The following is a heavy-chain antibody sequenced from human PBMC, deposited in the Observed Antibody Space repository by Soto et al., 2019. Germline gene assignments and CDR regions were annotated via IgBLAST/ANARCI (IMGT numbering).Heavy chain of an antibody. V-gene: IGHV3-15*07. J-gene: IGHJ6*02. CDR1: GFTFSSAW. CDR3: TTRDIVVVPAARLSYGMDV. D-gene: IGHD2-2*01. CDR2: IKSKTDGGTT. Sequence: PGGSLRLSCAASGFTFSSAWMNWVRQAPGKGLEWVGRIKSKTDGGTTDYAAPVKGRFTISRDDSKNTLYLQMNSLKTEDTAVYYCTTRDIVVVPAARLSYGMDVWGQGTTVTVSS.